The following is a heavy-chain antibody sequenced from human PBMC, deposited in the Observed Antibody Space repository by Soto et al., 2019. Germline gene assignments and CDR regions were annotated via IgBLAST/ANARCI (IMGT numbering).Heavy chain of an antibody. D-gene: IGHD4-17*01. CDR2: MNPNSGNT. CDR1: GYTFTSYD. V-gene: IGHV1-8*01. Sequence: ASVKVSCKASGYTFTSYDINWVRQATGQGLEWMGWMNPNSGNTGYAQKFQGRVTMTRNTSISTAYMELSSLRSEDTAVYYCARVKRDYGNAFDIWGQGTMVTVSS. J-gene: IGHJ3*02. CDR3: ARVKRDYGNAFDI.